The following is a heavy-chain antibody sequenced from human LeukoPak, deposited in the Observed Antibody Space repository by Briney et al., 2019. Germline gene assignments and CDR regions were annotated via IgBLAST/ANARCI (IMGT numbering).Heavy chain of an antibody. J-gene: IGHJ4*02. D-gene: IGHD4-17*01. CDR1: GFTFSSYA. V-gene: IGHV3-30*04. CDR3: ARANGDPYYFDY. Sequence: GRSLRLSCAASGFTFSSYAMHWVRQAPGKGLERVAVISYDGSNKYYADSVKGRFTISRDNSKNTLYLQMNSLRAEDTAVYYCARANGDPYYFDYWGQGTLVTVSS. CDR2: ISYDGSNK.